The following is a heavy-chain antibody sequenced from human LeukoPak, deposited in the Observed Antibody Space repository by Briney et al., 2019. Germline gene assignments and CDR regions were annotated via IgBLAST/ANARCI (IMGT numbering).Heavy chain of an antibody. CDR1: RDSVSSNSAA. J-gene: IGHJ4*02. CDR3: ARGRSWPLDY. V-gene: IGHV6-1*01. D-gene: IGHD6-13*01. CDR2: TYYRSKWSS. Sequence: SQTLSLTCAISRDSVSSNSAAWKWLRQSPSRGLEWLGRTYYRSKWSSDYAVSMESRIIINSDTSKNQFSLQLNSVTPEDTAVYYCARGRSWPLDYWGQGTLVTVSS.